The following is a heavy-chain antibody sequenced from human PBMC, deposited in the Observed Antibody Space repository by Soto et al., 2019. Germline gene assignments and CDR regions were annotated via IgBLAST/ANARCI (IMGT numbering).Heavy chain of an antibody. Sequence: GGSLRLSCAASGFTFSDYYMSWIRQAPGKGLEWVSYISSSGSTIYYADSVKGRFTISRDNAKNSLYLQMNSLRAEDTAVYYCARLSGYVGWGSYRYNYYMDVWGKGTTVTVSS. J-gene: IGHJ6*03. V-gene: IGHV3-11*01. CDR2: ISSSGSTI. CDR3: ARLSGYVGWGSYRYNYYMDV. CDR1: GFTFSDYY. D-gene: IGHD3-16*02.